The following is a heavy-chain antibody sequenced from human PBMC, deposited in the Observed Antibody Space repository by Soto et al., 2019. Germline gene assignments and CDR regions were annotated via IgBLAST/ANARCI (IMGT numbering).Heavy chain of an antibody. Sequence: QVQLVESGGGVVQPGRSLRRSCAASGFTFSSYAMHWVRQAPGKGLEWVAVISYDGSNKYYADSVKGRFTISRDNSKNTLYLQMNSLRAEDTAVYYCARDYPYCYGGDCSGAFDIWGQGTMVTVSS. CDR2: ISYDGSNK. V-gene: IGHV3-30-3*01. CDR3: ARDYPYCYGGDCSGAFDI. D-gene: IGHD2-21*02. CDR1: GFTFSSYA. J-gene: IGHJ3*02.